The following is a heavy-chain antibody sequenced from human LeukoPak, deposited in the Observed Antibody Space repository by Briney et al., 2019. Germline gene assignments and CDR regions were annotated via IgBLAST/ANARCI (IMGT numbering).Heavy chain of an antibody. D-gene: IGHD2/OR15-2a*01. CDR2: ISTRGDIT. CDR1: GFTFSSYG. Sequence: GGSLRLSCAASGFTFSSYGMNWVRQAPGKGLEWVSAISTRGDITYYADSVKGRFTISRDNSKNTLYLQMNSLRAEDTALYYCARGLSRAMDVWGQGTTVTVSS. V-gene: IGHV3-23*01. J-gene: IGHJ6*02. CDR3: ARGLSRAMDV.